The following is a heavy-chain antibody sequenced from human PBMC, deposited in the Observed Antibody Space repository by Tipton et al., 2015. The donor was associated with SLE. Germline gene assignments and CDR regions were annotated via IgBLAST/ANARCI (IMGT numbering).Heavy chain of an antibody. CDR3: ATPSTTLGGSGWH. CDR2: IYYSGST. V-gene: IGHV4-39*07. J-gene: IGHJ4*02. D-gene: IGHD2-15*01. CDR1: CGSISSSSYY. Sequence: TLSLTCTVSCGSISSSSYYWGWIRQPPGKGLEWIGSIYYSGSTYYNPSLKSRVTISVDTSKNQFSLKLSSVTAADTAVYYCATPSTTLGGSGWHWGQGTLVTVSS.